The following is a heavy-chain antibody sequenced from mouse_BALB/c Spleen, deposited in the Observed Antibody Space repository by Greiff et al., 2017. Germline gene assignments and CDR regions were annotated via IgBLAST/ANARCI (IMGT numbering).Heavy chain of an antibody. CDR3: TREGFAY. CDR1: GYTFTSYY. CDR2: INPSNGGT. Sequence: VQLQQSGAELAKPGASVKMSCKASGYTFTSYYMYWVKQRPGQGLEWIGEINPSNGGTNFNEKFKSKATLTVDKSSSTAYMQLSSLTSEDSAVYYCTREGFAYWGQGTLVTVSA. V-gene: IGHV1S81*02. J-gene: IGHJ3*01.